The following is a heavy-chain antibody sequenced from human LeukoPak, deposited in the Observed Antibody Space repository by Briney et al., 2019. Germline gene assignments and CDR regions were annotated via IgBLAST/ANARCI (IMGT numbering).Heavy chain of an antibody. V-gene: IGHV4-34*01. Sequence: SETLSLTCAVYGGSFSGYYWSWIRQPPGKGLEWIGEINHSGSTNYNPSLKSRVTISVDTSKNQFSLKLSSVTAADTAVYYCAREGNYYDSSGYHIDYWGQGTLVTVSS. CDR3: AREGNYYDSSGYHIDY. CDR1: GGSFSGYY. J-gene: IGHJ4*02. CDR2: INHSGST. D-gene: IGHD3-22*01.